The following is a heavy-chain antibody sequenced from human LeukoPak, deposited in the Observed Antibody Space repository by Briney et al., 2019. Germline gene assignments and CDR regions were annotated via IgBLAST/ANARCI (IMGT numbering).Heavy chain of an antibody. CDR1: GGSFSGYY. D-gene: IGHD6-6*01. J-gene: IGHJ4*02. V-gene: IGHV4-34*01. Sequence: SETLSLTCAVYGGSFSGYYWSWIRQPPGKGLEWIGEINHSGSTNYNPSLKSRVTISVDTSKNQFSLKLSSATAADTAVYYCARGAARLRYYFDYWGQGTLVTVSS. CDR2: INHSGST. CDR3: ARGAARLRYYFDY.